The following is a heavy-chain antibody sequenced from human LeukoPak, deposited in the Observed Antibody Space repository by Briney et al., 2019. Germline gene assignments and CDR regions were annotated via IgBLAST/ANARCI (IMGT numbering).Heavy chain of an antibody. CDR2: IYSSGST. V-gene: IGHV4-61*02. CDR3: ARVDSGSNYYYYYMDV. CDR1: GGSISSGSYY. J-gene: IGHJ6*03. D-gene: IGHD1-26*01. Sequence: SETLSLTYTVSGGSISSGSYYWSWIRQPAGEGLEWIGRIYSSGSTNYNPSLKSRVTISVDTSKNQFPLKLSSVTAADTAVHYCARVDSGSNYYYYYMDVWGKGTTVTVSS.